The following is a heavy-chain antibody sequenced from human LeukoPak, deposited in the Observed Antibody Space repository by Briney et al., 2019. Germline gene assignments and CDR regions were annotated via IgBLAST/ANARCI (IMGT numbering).Heavy chain of an antibody. CDR1: GYTFTSYY. CDR2: INPSGGST. D-gene: IGHD6-19*01. Sequence: GASVKVSCKASGYTFTSYYMHWVRQAPGQGLEWMGIINPSGGSTSYAQRFQGRVTMTRDTSTSTVYMELSSLRSEDTAVYYCARLGPASSGWPESFDYWGQGTLVTVSS. CDR3: ARLGPASSGWPESFDY. J-gene: IGHJ4*02. V-gene: IGHV1-46*01.